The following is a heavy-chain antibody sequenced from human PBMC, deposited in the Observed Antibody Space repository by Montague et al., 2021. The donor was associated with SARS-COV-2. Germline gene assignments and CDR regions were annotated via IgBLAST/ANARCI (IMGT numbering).Heavy chain of an antibody. D-gene: IGHD3-22*01. CDR2: VCTTGNT. CDR3: ARLKRYFDSSGSPSAFDF. Sequence: SETLSLTCTVSGGSISSIIWYWTWCRRRASKALMWSARVCTTGNTYYNPSLKGRVTISVVTSKNHFTLKLSSVTAAETAVYYCARLKRYFDSSGSPSAFDFWG. V-gene: IGHV4-39*02. J-gene: IGHJ3*01. CDR1: GGSISSIIWY.